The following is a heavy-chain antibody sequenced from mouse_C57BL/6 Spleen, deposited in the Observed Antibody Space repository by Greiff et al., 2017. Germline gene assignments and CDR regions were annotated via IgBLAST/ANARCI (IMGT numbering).Heavy chain of an antibody. J-gene: IGHJ4*01. CDR2: IYPSDSET. Sequence: QVQLKQPGAELVRPGSSVKLSCTASGFTFTSYWMDWVKQRPGQGLEWIGNIYPSDSETHYNQKFKDKATLTVDKSSSTAYMQISSLTSEDSAVYYCARRRGYYYGSSYDAMDYWGQGTSVTVSS. V-gene: IGHV1-61*01. CDR1: GFTFTSYW. CDR3: ARRRGYYYGSSYDAMDY. D-gene: IGHD1-1*01.